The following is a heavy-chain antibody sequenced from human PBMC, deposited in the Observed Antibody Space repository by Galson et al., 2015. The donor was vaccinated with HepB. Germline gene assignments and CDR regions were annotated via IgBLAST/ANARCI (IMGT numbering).Heavy chain of an antibody. J-gene: IGHJ4*02. D-gene: IGHD2-15*01. CDR1: GFTFSGYW. CDR3: ARDPSYCSGGRCYFHFDY. CDR2: IKQDGSEK. V-gene: IGHV3-7*03. Sequence: SLRLSCAASGFTFSGYWMTWVRQAPGKGLEWVANIKQDGSEKYYVDSVKGRFTISRDNAKNSLPLQINSLRAEDTAVYYCARDPSYCSGGRCYFHFDYWGQGTLVTVSS.